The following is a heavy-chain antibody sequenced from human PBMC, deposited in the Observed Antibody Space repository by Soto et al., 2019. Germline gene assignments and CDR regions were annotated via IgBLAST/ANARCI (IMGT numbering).Heavy chain of an antibody. V-gene: IGHV3-53*01. CDR3: ARARIYVFDY. CDR2: IYIDRNT. Sequence: EVQLVESGGGLIQPGGSLRLSGAASGLTVSSNYMSWARQAPGKGLEWVSIIYIDRNTYYADSVKGRFTISRDNSKNTLYLQMNSLRAEDTAVYYCARARIYVFDYWGQGTLVTVSS. J-gene: IGHJ4*02. D-gene: IGHD3-16*01. CDR1: GLTVSSNY.